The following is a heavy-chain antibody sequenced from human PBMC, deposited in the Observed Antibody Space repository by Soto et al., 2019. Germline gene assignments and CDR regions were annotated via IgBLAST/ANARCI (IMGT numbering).Heavy chain of an antibody. D-gene: IGHD3-10*01. Sequence: QVQLLQSGPELMKPGASVKLSCKASGYTFRNYGINWVRQAPGQGLEWLGWISAYNGDTNYAHNFQSRVTMATDTPTSTAYMELRSPTSDDTAGYYSARAGRKFVANSDNFDIGGQWTTVTVSS. CDR3: ARAGRKFVANSDNFDI. CDR1: GYTFRNYG. V-gene: IGHV1-18*01. J-gene: IGHJ3*02. CDR2: ISAYNGDT.